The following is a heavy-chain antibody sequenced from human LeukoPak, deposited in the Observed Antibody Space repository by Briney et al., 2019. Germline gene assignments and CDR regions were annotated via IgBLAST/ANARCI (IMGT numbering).Heavy chain of an antibody. V-gene: IGHV1-8*01. CDR3: ASVTLGTYYFDY. Sequence: VASVKVSCKASGYTFTSYDINWVRQATGQGLEWMGWMNPNSGNTGYAQKFQGRVTMTRNTSISTAYMELSSLRSEDTAVYYCASVTLGTYYFDYWGQGTLVTVSS. CDR1: GYTFTSYD. J-gene: IGHJ4*02. CDR2: MNPNSGNT. D-gene: IGHD4-23*01.